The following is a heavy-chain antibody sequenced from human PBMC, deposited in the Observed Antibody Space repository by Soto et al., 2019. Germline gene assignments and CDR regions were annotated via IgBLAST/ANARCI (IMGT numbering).Heavy chain of an antibody. J-gene: IGHJ6*02. Sequence: ASVKVSCKASGYTFTSYGISWVRQAPGQGLEWMGWISAYNGNTNYAQKLQGRVTMTTDTSTSTAYMELRSLRSDDTAVYYCARGLPPPYSGSWLRGGRYYYGMDVWGQGTTVTVSS. CDR3: ARGLPPPYSGSWLRGGRYYYGMDV. CDR2: ISAYNGNT. V-gene: IGHV1-18*01. D-gene: IGHD6-13*01. CDR1: GYTFTSYG.